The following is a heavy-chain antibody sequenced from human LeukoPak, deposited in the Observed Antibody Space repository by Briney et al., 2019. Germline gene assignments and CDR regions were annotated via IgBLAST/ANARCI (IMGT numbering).Heavy chain of an antibody. Sequence: GGSLRLSCAASGFTFSNYWMNWVRQAPGKGLEWVANIKEDGSEKYYVDSVRGRFTISGDNAKKSLYLQMNSLRAEDTAVYHCARSDPWPFDIWGQGTMVTVSS. CDR3: ARSDPWPFDI. CDR2: IKEDGSEK. J-gene: IGHJ3*02. V-gene: IGHV3-7*01. CDR1: GFTFSNYW.